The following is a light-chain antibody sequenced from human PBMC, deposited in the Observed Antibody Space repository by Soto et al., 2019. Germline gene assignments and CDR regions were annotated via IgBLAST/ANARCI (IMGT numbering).Light chain of an antibody. V-gene: IGKV1-5*03. CDR1: QTISSW. CDR2: KAS. J-gene: IGKJ1*01. CDR3: QHYNSYSEA. Sequence: DIQVTQSPPALSASVGDRVTITCRASQTISSWLAWYQQKPGKAPKLLIYKASTLKSGVPSRFSGSGSGTEFTLTISRLQPDDFATYYCQHYNSYSEAFGQGTKVDIK.